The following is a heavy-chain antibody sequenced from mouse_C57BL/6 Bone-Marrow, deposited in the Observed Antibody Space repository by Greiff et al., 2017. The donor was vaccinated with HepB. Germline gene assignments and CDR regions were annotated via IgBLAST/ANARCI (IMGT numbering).Heavy chain of an antibody. CDR1: GYSITSGYD. CDR3: ARDRGGYYDWYFDV. D-gene: IGHD2-3*01. J-gene: IGHJ1*03. CDR2: ISYSGST. Sequence: EVHLVESGPGMVKPSQSLSLTCTVTGYSITSGYDWHWIRHSPGNKLERMGYISYSGSTNYNPSLKSRISITHDTSKNHFFLKLNSVTTEDTATYYCARDRGGYYDWYFDVWGTGTTVTVSS. V-gene: IGHV3-1*01.